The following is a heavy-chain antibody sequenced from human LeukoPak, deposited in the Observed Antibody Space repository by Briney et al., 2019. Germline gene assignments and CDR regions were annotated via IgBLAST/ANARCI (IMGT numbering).Heavy chain of an antibody. Sequence: GGSLRLSCAASGFTLSTYWMHWVRQPPGKGLVWVSTINSDGTTTTYTGSVKGRFTISRDNAKNTLYLQMNSLRAEDMAIYYCVREYSSSSTRVFDYWGRGTLVTVSS. CDR1: GFTLSTYW. J-gene: IGHJ4*02. CDR3: VREYSSSSTRVFDY. D-gene: IGHD6-6*01. CDR2: INSDGTTT. V-gene: IGHV3-74*01.